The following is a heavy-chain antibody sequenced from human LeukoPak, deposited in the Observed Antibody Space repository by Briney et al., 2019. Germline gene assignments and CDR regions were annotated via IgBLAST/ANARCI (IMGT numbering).Heavy chain of an antibody. J-gene: IGHJ4*02. Sequence: LRLSCAASGFTFSSYVMNWVRQHPGKGLEWLGYIFYSGSTYYNPSLKGRFTISLDTSKNQLSLKLSSVTAADTAVYYCARGTYYSSSGSYYNLDQWGQGTLVTVSS. CDR2: IFYSGST. V-gene: IGHV4-31*02. CDR3: ARGTYYSSSGSYYNLDQ. D-gene: IGHD3-10*01. CDR1: GFTFSSYV.